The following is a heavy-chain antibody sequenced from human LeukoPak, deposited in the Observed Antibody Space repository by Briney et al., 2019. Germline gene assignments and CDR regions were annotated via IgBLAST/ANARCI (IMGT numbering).Heavy chain of an antibody. J-gene: IGHJ6*03. D-gene: IGHD3-10*01. CDR2: IFTSGIT. V-gene: IGHV4-4*07. Sequence: SEALSLNCTVSGGSLSLYYWNWVREPAGQGLEGIGRIFTSGITNHNPSLKSRVTMSVDTSKSQFSLNLTSVTAADTAVYYCARESSGTYYNPLGYMDVWGKGTTVTVSS. CDR1: GGSLSLYY. CDR3: ARESSGTYYNPLGYMDV.